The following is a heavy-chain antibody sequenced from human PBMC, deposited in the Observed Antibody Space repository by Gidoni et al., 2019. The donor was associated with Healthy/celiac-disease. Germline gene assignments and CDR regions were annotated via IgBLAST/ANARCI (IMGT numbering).Heavy chain of an antibody. Sequence: EVQLVESGGGLVQPGRSLRLSCAASGFTFADYAMHWVRQAPGKGLEWVSGISWNSGSIGYADSVKGRFTISRDNAKNSLYLQMNSLRAEDTALYYCAKCGSSGWYFDYWGQGTLVTVSS. D-gene: IGHD6-19*01. CDR3: AKCGSSGWYFDY. J-gene: IGHJ4*02. CDR1: GFTFADYA. CDR2: ISWNSGSI. V-gene: IGHV3-9*01.